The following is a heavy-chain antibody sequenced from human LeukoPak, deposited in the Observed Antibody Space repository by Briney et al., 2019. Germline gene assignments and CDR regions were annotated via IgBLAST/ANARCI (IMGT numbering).Heavy chain of an antibody. CDR3: DRGIAAAGTLFDY. Sequence: TVNLSCKASGYTFTGYYMHGVRQPPAQGREWMGWINPNSGGTHHPQKFQGRLTITRHTYIHTLYIAPNKLISDDTAVYYCDRGIAAAGTLFDYWGQGTLVTVSS. CDR2: INPNSGGT. CDR1: GYTFTGYY. V-gene: IGHV1-2*02. D-gene: IGHD6-13*01. J-gene: IGHJ4*02.